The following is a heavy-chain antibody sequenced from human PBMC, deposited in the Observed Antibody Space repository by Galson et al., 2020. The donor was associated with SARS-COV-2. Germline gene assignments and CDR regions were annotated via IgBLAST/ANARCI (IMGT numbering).Heavy chain of an antibody. D-gene: IGHD3-10*01. V-gene: IGHV4-30-2*01. CDR2: IYQSGDT. CDR1: GASISGLGYS. CDR3: ARRDLGDKGAMDV. J-gene: IGHJ6*02. Sequence: SDTLSLTCAVSGASISGLGYSWGWIRQAPGEGLEWIGYIYQSGDTHYNPSLKSRLTIAVDRPNNQFSLKLTSVTAADTAVYYCARRDLGDKGAMDVWGQGTTVTVSS.